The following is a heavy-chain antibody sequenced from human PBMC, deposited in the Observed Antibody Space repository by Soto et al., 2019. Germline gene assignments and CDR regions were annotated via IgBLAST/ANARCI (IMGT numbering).Heavy chain of an antibody. CDR2: IYYSGST. D-gene: IGHD3-10*02. J-gene: IGHJ4*01. CDR3: ARVFEEHPQGLDY. V-gene: IGHV4-59*01. CDR1: GCSISSYY. Sequence: SETLSLTCTVSGCSISSYYWSWIRQPPGKGLEWIGYIYYSGSTNYNPSLKSRVTISVDTSKNQFSLKLSSVTAAHTAVYYCARVFEEHPQGLDYWGHGTLVPVSS.